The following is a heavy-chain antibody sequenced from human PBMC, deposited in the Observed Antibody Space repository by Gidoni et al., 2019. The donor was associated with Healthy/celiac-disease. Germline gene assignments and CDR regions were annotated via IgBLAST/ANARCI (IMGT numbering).Heavy chain of an antibody. CDR1: GYTFTGYY. CDR2: LNPNIGGT. Sequence: QVQLVQAGAEVKKPGASVKVSCKASGYTFTGYYMHWVRQAPGQGLEWMGWLNPNIGGTNYAQKFQGRVTMTRDTSISTAYMELSRLRSDDTAVYYCAREYGSGSEMSYWGQGTLVTVSS. D-gene: IGHD3-10*01. CDR3: AREYGSGSEMSY. V-gene: IGHV1-2*02. J-gene: IGHJ4*02.